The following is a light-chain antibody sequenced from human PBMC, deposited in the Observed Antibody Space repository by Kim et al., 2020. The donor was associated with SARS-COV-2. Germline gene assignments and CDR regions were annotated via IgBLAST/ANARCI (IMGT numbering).Light chain of an antibody. CDR1: TLGTKF. V-gene: IGLV3-1*01. CDR3: QAWDIDIYV. CDR2: EDT. J-gene: IGLJ1*01. Sequence: SYELTQPPSVSVFLGQTANITCSGDTLGTKFAHWYQQRSGQPPLLIIYEDTKRPSEIPERFSGSTSGNTATLTIAGTQPMDEADYYCQAWDIDIYVFGPG.